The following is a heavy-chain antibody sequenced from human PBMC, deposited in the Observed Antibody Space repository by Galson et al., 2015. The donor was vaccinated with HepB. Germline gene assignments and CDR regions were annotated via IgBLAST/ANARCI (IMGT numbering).Heavy chain of an antibody. CDR2: FYASGAT. V-gene: IGHV3-66*01. CDR3: VRATAGRVDY. D-gene: IGHD2-21*02. Sequence: SLRLSCAASGFSVTGTYMGWVRQAPGKGLEWVSIFYASGATHYADSVRGRFTVSRDNSKSMLYLQMNIVRADDTAVYCCVRATAGRVDYWGRGTLVSVSS. J-gene: IGHJ4*02. CDR1: GFSVTGTY.